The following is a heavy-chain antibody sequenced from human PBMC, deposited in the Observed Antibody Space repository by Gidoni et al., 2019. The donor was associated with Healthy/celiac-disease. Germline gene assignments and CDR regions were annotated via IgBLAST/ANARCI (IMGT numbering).Heavy chain of an antibody. J-gene: IGHJ1*01. Sequence: EVQLVESGGGLVKPGGSLTLPCAAFGFTFSSYSMNWVRQAPGKGLEWVSSISSSSSYIYYADSVKGRFTISRDNAKNSLYLQMNSLRAEDTAVYYCARDPGYSSFLWWGQGTLVTVSS. CDR1: GFTFSSYS. D-gene: IGHD6-13*01. V-gene: IGHV3-21*01. CDR3: ARDPGYSSFLW. CDR2: ISSSSSYI.